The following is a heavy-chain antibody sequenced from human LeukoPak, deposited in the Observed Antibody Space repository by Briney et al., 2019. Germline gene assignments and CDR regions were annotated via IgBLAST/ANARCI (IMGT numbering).Heavy chain of an antibody. Sequence: PSETLSLTCTVSRGSISSGGYYWSWIRQHPGKGLEWIGYIYYSGSTYYNPSLKSRVTMSVDTSKNQFSLKLSSVTAADTAVYYCARGLLWFGELSLWFDPWGQGTLVTVSS. CDR2: IYYSGST. D-gene: IGHD3-10*01. CDR1: RGSISSGGYY. J-gene: IGHJ5*02. V-gene: IGHV4-31*03. CDR3: ARGLLWFGELSLWFDP.